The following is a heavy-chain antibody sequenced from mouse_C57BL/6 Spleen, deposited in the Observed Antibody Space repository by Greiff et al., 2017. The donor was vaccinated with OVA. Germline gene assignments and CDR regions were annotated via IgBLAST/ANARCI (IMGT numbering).Heavy chain of an antibody. V-gene: IGHV5-6*01. J-gene: IGHJ4*01. D-gene: IGHD3-2*02. CDR2: ISSGGSYT. Sequence: EVKVVESGGDLVKPGGSLKLSCAASGFTFSSSGMSWVRQTPDKRLEWVATISSGGSYTYYPDSVKGRFTISRDNAKNTLYLQMSSLKSEDTAMYYCARPYSSGYDYAMDYWGQGTSVTVSS. CDR1: GFTFSSSG. CDR3: ARPYSSGYDYAMDY.